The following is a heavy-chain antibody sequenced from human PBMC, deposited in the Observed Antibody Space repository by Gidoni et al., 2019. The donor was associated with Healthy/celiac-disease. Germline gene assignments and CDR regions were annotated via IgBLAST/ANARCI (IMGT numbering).Heavy chain of an antibody. Sequence: QVQLQQSGPGLVKPPQTLSLTCAISGVSVSSNSAAWNWIRQSPSRGLEWLGRTCYRSKWYNDYAVSVKSRITINPDTSKNQFSLQLNSVTPEDTAVYYCARGNIVVVPADPEAAFDIWGQGTMVTVSS. CDR1: GVSVSSNSAA. V-gene: IGHV6-1*01. D-gene: IGHD2-2*01. CDR2: TCYRSKWYN. CDR3: ARGNIVVVPADPEAAFDI. J-gene: IGHJ3*02.